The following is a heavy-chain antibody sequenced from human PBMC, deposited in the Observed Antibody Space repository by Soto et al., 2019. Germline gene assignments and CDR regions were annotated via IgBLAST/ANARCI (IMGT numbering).Heavy chain of an antibody. V-gene: IGHV1-8*02. CDR3: AREKVTSGYPD. D-gene: IGHD3-22*01. J-gene: IGHJ4*02. Sequence: QVQLVQSGAEVKKPGASVKVSCKASGYTFTSYDISWVRQAPGQGLEWMGWMNTNSGNTAYAQKFQGRITMTRNTSISTAYMELSSLRSEDPAVYYCAREKVTSGYPDWGQGTLVTVSS. CDR2: MNTNSGNT. CDR1: GYTFTSYD.